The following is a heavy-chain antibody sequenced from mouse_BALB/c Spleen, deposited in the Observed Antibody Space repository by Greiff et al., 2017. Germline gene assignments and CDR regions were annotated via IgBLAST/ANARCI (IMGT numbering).Heavy chain of an antibody. J-gene: IGHJ3*01. V-gene: IGHV1-54*03. Sequence: QVQLQQSGAELVRPGTSVKVSCKASGYAFTNYLIEWVKQRPGQGLEWIGVINPGSGGTNYNEKFKGKATLTADKSSSTAYMQLSSLTSDDSAVYFCARGRGLPYINEGFAYWGQGTLVTVSA. CDR1: GYAFTNYL. CDR2: INPGSGGT. CDR3: ARGRGLPYINEGFAY. D-gene: IGHD2-1*01.